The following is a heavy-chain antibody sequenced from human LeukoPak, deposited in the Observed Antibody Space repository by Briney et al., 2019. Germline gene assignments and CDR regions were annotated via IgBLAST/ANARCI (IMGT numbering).Heavy chain of an antibody. J-gene: IGHJ3*02. V-gene: IGHV4-4*09. CDR1: GGSISSYY. CDR2: IYTSGST. D-gene: IGHD3-10*01. Sequence: SETLSLTCTVSGGSISSYYWSWIRQPPGTGLEWIGYIYTSGSTNYNPSLKSRVTISVDTSKNQFSLKLSSVTAADTAVYYCARSPALLNAFDIWGQGTMVTVSS. CDR3: ARSPALLNAFDI.